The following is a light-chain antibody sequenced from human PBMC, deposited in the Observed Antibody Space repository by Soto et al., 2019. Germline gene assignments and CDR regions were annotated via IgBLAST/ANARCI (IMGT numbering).Light chain of an antibody. Sequence: DIVMTQSPATLSVSPGETATLSCRASQSVSSDLAWYQQKPGQSPRLLIYSVSTRATGIPARFSGSGFGTEFSLIISSLQSEDFALYFCLQYDNWPRTFGQGNRVEIK. CDR2: SVS. CDR1: QSVSSD. CDR3: LQYDNWPRT. J-gene: IGKJ1*01. V-gene: IGKV3-15*01.